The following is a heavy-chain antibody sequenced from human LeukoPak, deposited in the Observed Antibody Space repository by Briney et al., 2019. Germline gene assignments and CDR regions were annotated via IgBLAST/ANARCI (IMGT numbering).Heavy chain of an antibody. Sequence: PSETLSLTCAVYGGSFSGYYWSWIRQPPGKGLEWIGEINHSGSTNYNPSLKSRVTISVDTSKNQFSLKLSSVTAADTAVYYCARARLLNWFDPWGQGTLVTVSS. CDR2: INHSGST. D-gene: IGHD3-10*01. CDR1: GGSFSGYY. J-gene: IGHJ5*02. V-gene: IGHV4-34*01. CDR3: ARARLLNWFDP.